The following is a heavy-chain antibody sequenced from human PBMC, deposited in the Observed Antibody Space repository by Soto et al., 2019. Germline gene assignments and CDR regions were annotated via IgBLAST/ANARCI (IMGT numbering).Heavy chain of an antibody. V-gene: IGHV3-23*01. CDR3: AKAPQGKYSSSWEFYYYYYMDV. D-gene: IGHD6-13*01. J-gene: IGHJ6*03. Sequence: GGSLRLSCAASGFTFSSYAMSWVRQAPGKGLEWVSAISGSGGSTYYADSVKGRFTISRDNSKNTLYLQMNSLRAEDTAVYYCAKAPQGKYSSSWEFYYYYYMDVWGKGTTVTVSS. CDR1: GFTFSSYA. CDR2: ISGSGGST.